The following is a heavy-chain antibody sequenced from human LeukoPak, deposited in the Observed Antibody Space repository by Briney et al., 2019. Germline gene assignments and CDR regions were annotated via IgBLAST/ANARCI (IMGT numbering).Heavy chain of an antibody. Sequence: PGGSLRLSCAASGFTFSSYAMSWVRQAPGKGLEWVSDISGSGGSTYYADSVKGRFTISRDNSKNTLYLQMNGLRAEDTAVYYCAKDLLGAKDYWGQGTLVTVSS. D-gene: IGHD1-26*01. V-gene: IGHV3-23*01. CDR1: GFTFSSYA. CDR2: ISGSGGST. CDR3: AKDLLGAKDY. J-gene: IGHJ4*02.